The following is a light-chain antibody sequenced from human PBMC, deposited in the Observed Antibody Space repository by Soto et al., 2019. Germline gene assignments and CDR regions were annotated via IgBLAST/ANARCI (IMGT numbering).Light chain of an antibody. CDR2: GAS. V-gene: IGKV3-20*01. J-gene: IGKJ4*01. Sequence: ETVLTQSPGTLSLSPGDTATLSCGASQSVNSNFLAWYQQKPGQTPRLLIYGASSRATDIPDRFSGSGSGTDFTLTITTLEPEDFAVYYCQQYGVSPLTFGGGTKVEIK. CDR3: QQYGVSPLT. CDR1: QSVNSNF.